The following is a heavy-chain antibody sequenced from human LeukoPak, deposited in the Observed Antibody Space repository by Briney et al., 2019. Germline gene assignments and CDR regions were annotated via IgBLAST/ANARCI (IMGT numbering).Heavy chain of an antibody. CDR3: ARGWNSSGYY. D-gene: IGHD3-22*01. J-gene: IGHJ4*02. Sequence: ASVKVSXKASGYTFTGYYMHWVRQAPGQGLEWMGRINPNSGGTNYAQKCQGRVTMTRDTSISTAYMELSRLRSDDTAAYYCARGWNSSGYYWGQGTLVTVSS. CDR2: INPNSGGT. CDR1: GYTFTGYY. V-gene: IGHV1-2*06.